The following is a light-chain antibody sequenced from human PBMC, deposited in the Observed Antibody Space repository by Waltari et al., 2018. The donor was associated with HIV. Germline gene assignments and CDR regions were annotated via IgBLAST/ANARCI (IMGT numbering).Light chain of an antibody. CDR1: QSTGTW. J-gene: IGKJ3*01. CDR3: QQANSFPHT. V-gene: IGKV1-12*01. Sequence: DMQMTQSPSFLTASVGDTVTITCRASQSTGTWLAWYQQKLGSAPKLLIYRASILEEGVPARFSGNGSETEFSLTISSLQPEDFATYYCQQANSFPHTFGPGTKVDIK. CDR2: RAS.